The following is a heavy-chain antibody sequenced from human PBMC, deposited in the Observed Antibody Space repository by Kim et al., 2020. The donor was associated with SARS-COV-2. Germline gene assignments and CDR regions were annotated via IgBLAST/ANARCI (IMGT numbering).Heavy chain of an antibody. J-gene: IGHJ2*01. Sequence: GGSLRLSCAASGFIFRNGWMSWVRQAPGKGLEWVARIKGNTDGRTTDYAVPVQGRFTISRANNKNMLHLQMDSVKTEDTDIYYSTADLW. CDR1: GFIFRNGW. CDR3: TADL. V-gene: IGHV3-15*05. CDR2: IKGNTDGRTT.